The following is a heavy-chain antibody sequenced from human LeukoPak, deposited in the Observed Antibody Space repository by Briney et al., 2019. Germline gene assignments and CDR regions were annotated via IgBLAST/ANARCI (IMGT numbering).Heavy chain of an antibody. D-gene: IGHD3-16*02. Sequence: SETLSLTCTVSGGSISSSSYYWGWIRQPPGKGLELIGSIYYSGNTYYNPSLKSRVTISVDTSKNQFSRKLSSVTAGDTAVYYCASLSDYFDYWGQGTLVTASS. CDR2: IYYSGNT. V-gene: IGHV4-39*01. J-gene: IGHJ4*02. CDR3: ASLSDYFDY. CDR1: GGSISSSSYY.